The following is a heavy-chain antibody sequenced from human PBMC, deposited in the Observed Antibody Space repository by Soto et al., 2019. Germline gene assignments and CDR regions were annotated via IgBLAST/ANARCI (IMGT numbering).Heavy chain of an antibody. CDR2: IIPIFGTA. Sequence: QVQLVQSGAEVKKPGSSVKVSCKASGGTFSSYAISWVRQAPGQGLEWMGGIIPIFGTANYAQKFQGRVTITADESKSKAYMELSRLRSADTAVYYCARGIEYYDSSPLCLDYWGQGPLVIVSS. CDR1: GGTFSSYA. V-gene: IGHV1-69*01. D-gene: IGHD3-22*01. CDR3: ARGIEYYDSSPLCLDY. J-gene: IGHJ4*02.